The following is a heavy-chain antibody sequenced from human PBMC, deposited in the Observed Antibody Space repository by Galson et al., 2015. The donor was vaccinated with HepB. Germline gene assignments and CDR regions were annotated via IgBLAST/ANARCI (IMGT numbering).Heavy chain of an antibody. CDR1: GFTFSDYC. Sequence: SLRLSCAASGFTFSDYCMSWIRQAPGKGLEWVSYISSASSYTSYADSVKGRFTISRDNAKNSLYLQMNSLRAEDTAVYYCVGRAGYSYGYGFDYWGQGTLVTVSS. CDR2: ISSASSYT. CDR3: VGRAGYSYGYGFDY. V-gene: IGHV3-11*03. D-gene: IGHD5-18*01. J-gene: IGHJ4*02.